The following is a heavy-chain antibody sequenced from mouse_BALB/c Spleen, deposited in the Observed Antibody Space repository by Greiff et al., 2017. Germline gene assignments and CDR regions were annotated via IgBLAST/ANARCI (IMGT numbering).Heavy chain of an antibody. V-gene: IGHV3-8*02. J-gene: IGHJ4*01. CDR2: ISYSGST. CDR1: GDSITSGY. D-gene: IGHD2-2*01. Sequence: EVKLMESGPSLVKPSQTLSLTCSVTGDSITSGYWNWIRKFPGNKLEYMGYISYSGSTYYNPSLKSRISITRDTSKNQYYLQLNSVTTEDTATYYCARSGGLRIYYAMDYWGQGTSVTVSS. CDR3: ARSGGLRIYYAMDY.